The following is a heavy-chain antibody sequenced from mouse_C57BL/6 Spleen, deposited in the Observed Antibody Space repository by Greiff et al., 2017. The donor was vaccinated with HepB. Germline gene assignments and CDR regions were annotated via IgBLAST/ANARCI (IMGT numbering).Heavy chain of an antibody. CDR2: IYPGDGDT. D-gene: IGHD2-4*01. V-gene: IGHV1-80*01. J-gene: IGHJ3*01. CDR1: GYAFSSYW. CDR3: ARNDYDAPWFAY. Sequence: VQLQQSGAELVKPGASVKISCKASGYAFSSYWMNWVKQRPGKGLEWIGQIYPGDGDTNYNGKFKGKATLTADKSSSTAYMQISSLTSEDSAVYFCARNDYDAPWFAYWGQGTLVTVSA.